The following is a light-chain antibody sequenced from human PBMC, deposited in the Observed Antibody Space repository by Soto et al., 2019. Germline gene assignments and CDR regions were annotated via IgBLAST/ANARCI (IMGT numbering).Light chain of an antibody. CDR3: LQDYNNPLT. Sequence: IPLTQSPFPLFASLGERVTITWRASQGIRNDLGWYQQKPGKAPKLLIYDTSSLQSGVPSRFSGSGSGTDFTLTISSLQPEDFATYYCLQDYNNPLTFGGGTKVDI. CDR2: DTS. CDR1: QGIRND. V-gene: IGKV1-6*01. J-gene: IGKJ4*01.